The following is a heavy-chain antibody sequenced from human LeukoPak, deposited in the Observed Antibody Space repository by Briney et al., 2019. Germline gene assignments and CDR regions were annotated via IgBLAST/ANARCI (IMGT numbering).Heavy chain of an antibody. CDR3: ARVGALAGNDAFDI. V-gene: IGHV4-4*02. Sequence: GSLRLSCAASGFTFSSYDMNWVRQPPGKGLEWIGEIYHSGRTNYKPSLKSRVTMSVDKSKDQFSLKLSSVTAADTAVYYCARVGALAGNDAFDIWGQGTMVTVSS. D-gene: IGHD6-19*01. CDR1: GFTFSSYDM. J-gene: IGHJ3*02. CDR2: IYHSGRT.